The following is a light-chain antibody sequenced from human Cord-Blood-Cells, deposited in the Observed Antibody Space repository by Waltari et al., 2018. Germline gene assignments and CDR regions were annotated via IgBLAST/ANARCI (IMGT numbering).Light chain of an antibody. CDR1: QSVSSN. CDR2: GAS. Sequence: EIVMTQSPATLSVSPGERATLSCRASQSVSSNLAWYQQKPGQAPRLLIYGASTRATGIPARFSGSGSGTEFTLTISSLQSEDFAVYYCQQYNNWPYTFGQGTKLKIK. CDR3: QQYNNWPYT. V-gene: IGKV3-15*01. J-gene: IGKJ2*01.